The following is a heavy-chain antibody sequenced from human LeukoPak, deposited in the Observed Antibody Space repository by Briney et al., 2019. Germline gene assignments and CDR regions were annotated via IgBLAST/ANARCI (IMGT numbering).Heavy chain of an antibody. CDR1: GASITSSS. D-gene: IGHD5-12*01. CDR3: ARYRGGHENGATFYDMDV. J-gene: IGHJ6*03. V-gene: IGHV4-59*08. CDR2: IYYGATT. Sequence: AETLSLTCSVSGASITSSSWTWVRQPPRKGLEWIGYIYYGATTNYSPSLGSRATISVDTSANQVSLSLTSVTAADTAVYYCARYRGGHENGATFYDMDVWGNGATVTVSS.